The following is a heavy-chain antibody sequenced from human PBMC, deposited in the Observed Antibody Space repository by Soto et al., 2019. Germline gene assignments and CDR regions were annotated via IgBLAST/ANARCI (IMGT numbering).Heavy chain of an antibody. CDR3: AREVGHMDV. D-gene: IGHD2-2*01. V-gene: IGHV1-18*04. J-gene: IGHJ6*02. CDR1: GYTFTTYG. Sequence: QVQLVQSGAEVKKPGASVKVSCKAFGYTFTTYGINWVRQAPGQGLEWMGWVSPYNGDTSYAQKVQGRFTMTTDTSTRTAYLELRSLRSDDTAVYYCAREVGHMDVWGQGTTVTVSS. CDR2: VSPYNGDT.